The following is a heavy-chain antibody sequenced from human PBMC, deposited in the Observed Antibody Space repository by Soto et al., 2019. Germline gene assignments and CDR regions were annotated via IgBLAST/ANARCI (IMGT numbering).Heavy chain of an antibody. J-gene: IGHJ4*02. Sequence: QVQLVESGGGVVQPGRSLRLSCAASGFPFTTYGMHWVREGPGKGLEWVAVISYDGSNKYYADSVKGRFTISRDNSKNTLYLQMNSLRPKDRGLYYCVGGQSCFDYRGQGTLATVSS. CDR3: VGGQSCFDY. CDR2: ISYDGSNK. D-gene: IGHD3-10*01. CDR1: GFPFTTYG. V-gene: IGHV3-30*03.